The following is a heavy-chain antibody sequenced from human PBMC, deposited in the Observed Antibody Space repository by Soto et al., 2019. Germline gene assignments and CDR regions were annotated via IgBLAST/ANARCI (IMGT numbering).Heavy chain of an antibody. J-gene: IGHJ3*02. V-gene: IGHV4-30-4*01. CDR3: ASWLGVVTEGQDALDI. D-gene: IGHD2-15*01. CDR2: IYYSGST. Sequence: QVQLQESGPGLVKPSQTLSLTCTVSGGSISSGDYYWSWIRQPPGKGLEWIGYIYYSGSTYYNPSLKSRVTISVDTSKNQFTLKLSSVTASDTAVYYCASWLGVVTEGQDALDIWGQGTMVTVSS. CDR1: GGSISSGDYY.